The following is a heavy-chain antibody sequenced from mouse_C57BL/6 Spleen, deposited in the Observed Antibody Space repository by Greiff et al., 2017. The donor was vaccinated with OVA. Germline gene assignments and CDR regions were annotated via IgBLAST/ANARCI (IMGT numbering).Heavy chain of an antibody. V-gene: IGHV6-3*01. CDR2: IRLKSDNYAT. CDR1: GFTFSNYW. D-gene: IGHD2-3*01. Sequence: DVKLVESGGGLVQPGGSMKLSCVASGFTFSNYWMNWVRQSPEKGLEWVAQIRLKSDNYATHYAESVKGRFTISRDDSKSSVYLQMNNLRAEDTGIYYCTAGWLPPYAMDYWGQGTSVTVSA. CDR3: TAGWLPPYAMDY. J-gene: IGHJ4*01.